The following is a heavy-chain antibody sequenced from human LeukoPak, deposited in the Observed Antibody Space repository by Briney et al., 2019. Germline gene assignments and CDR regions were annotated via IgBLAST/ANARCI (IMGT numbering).Heavy chain of an antibody. CDR2: INSDGTT. J-gene: IGHJ4*02. CDR3: ARGNSSSRGFYFDY. Sequence: GGSLRLSCAASGFTFSSYVMSWVRQAPGKGLEWVSIINSDGTTYYADSVKGRFTISRDNSKNTLYLQMNSLRAEDTAVYYCARGNSSSRGFYFDYWGQGTLVTVSS. CDR1: GFTFSSYV. D-gene: IGHD6-13*01. V-gene: IGHV3-23*01.